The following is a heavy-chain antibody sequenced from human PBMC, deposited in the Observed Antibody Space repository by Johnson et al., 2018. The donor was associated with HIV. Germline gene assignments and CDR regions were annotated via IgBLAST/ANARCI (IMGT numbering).Heavy chain of an antibody. CDR2: ISYDGSNK. CDR3: AKVHIPARWSAAFDI. D-gene: IGHD6-6*01. V-gene: IGHV3-30*18. Sequence: QVQLVESGGGLVQPGRSLRLSCAASGFTFSSYGMHWVRQAPGKGLEWVAVISYDGSNKYYADSVKGRFTIFRDNSKNTLYLQMSSLRTEDTAVYYCAKVHIPARWSAAFDIWGRGTLVTVSS. J-gene: IGHJ3*02. CDR1: GFTFSSYG.